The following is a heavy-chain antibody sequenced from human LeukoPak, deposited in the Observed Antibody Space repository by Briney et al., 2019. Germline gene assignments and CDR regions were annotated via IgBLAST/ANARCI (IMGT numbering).Heavy chain of an antibody. CDR1: GGSISTYY. CDR3: ARDPLSPNVFDV. V-gene: IGHV4-59*01. Sequence: PSETLSLTCTVSGGSISTYYWSWIRQPPGRGLEWIGYINDRGSTNYNPSLKSRVTISVDTSKNQFSLKLSSVTAADTAVYYCARDPLSPNVFDVWGQGTMVTVSS. J-gene: IGHJ3*01. CDR2: INDRGST.